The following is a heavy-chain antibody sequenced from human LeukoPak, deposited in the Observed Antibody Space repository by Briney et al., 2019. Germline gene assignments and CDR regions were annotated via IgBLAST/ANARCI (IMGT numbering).Heavy chain of an antibody. CDR1: GGSFSGYY. CDR2: INHSGST. J-gene: IGHJ5*02. D-gene: IGHD3-22*01. Sequence: SETLSLTCAVYGGSFSGYYWSWIRQPPGKGLEWIGEINHSGSTNYNPSLKSRVTISVDTSKNQFSLKLSSVTAADTAVYYCARGRGGYYSFGTSNWFDPWGQGTLVTVSS. CDR3: ARGRGGYYSFGTSNWFDP. V-gene: IGHV4-34*01.